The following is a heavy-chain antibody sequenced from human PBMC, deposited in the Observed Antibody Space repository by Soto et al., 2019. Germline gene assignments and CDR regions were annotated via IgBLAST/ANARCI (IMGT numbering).Heavy chain of an antibody. Sequence: QVQLVQSGAEVKKPGASVKVSCKASGYTFTSYAMHWVRQAPGQRLEWMGWSNAGNGNTKYSQESQGRVSITRDTSESTAYMELSSLRSEDMAVYYCASSGAHDYYYGMDVWGQGTTVTVSS. CDR1: GYTFTSYA. J-gene: IGHJ6*02. D-gene: IGHD2-8*02. CDR3: ASSGAHDYYYGMDV. V-gene: IGHV1-3*02. CDR2: SNAGNGNT.